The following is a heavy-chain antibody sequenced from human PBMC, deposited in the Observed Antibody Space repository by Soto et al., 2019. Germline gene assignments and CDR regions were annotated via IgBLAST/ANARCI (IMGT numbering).Heavy chain of an antibody. J-gene: IGHJ6*02. CDR2: ISAYNGNT. D-gene: IGHD3-10*01. CDR1: GYTFTSYG. CDR3: ARFGQDYYYYGMDV. Sequence: ASVKVSCKASGYTFTSYGISWVRQAPGQGLEWMGWISAYNGNTNYAQKLQGRVTMTTDTSTSTAYMELRSLGSDDTAVYYCARFGQDYYYYGMDVWGQGTTVTVSS. V-gene: IGHV1-18*04.